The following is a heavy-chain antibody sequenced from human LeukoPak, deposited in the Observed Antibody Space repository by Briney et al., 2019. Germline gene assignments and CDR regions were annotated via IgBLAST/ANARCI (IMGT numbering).Heavy chain of an antibody. V-gene: IGHV3-9*01. D-gene: IGHD6-13*01. CDR1: GFTFEDYA. Sequence: GRSLRLSCVASGFTFEDYAMHWVRQAPGKGLEWVSGISWNSGSIGYVDSAKGRFTISRDNAKNFLYLQMNSLRAEDTALYYCSKGGGATAAVRLGYWGQGTLVTVSS. J-gene: IGHJ4*02. CDR2: ISWNSGSI. CDR3: SKGGGATAAVRLGY.